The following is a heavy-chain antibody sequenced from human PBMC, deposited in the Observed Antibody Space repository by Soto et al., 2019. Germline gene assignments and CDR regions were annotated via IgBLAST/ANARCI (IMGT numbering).Heavy chain of an antibody. CDR2: ISGSGIST. D-gene: IGHD4-4*01. CDR1: GFPFITYP. Sequence: PWGSLRLSCAASGFPFITYPISWGRHFPCKGLEWVSGISGSGISTFYADSVKGRFTISRDNSKNTVYLQMNRLRAEDTALYYCVKLPVTTASYYYFGMDVWGQGTTVTVSS. V-gene: IGHV3-23*01. CDR3: VKLPVTTASYYYFGMDV. J-gene: IGHJ6*02.